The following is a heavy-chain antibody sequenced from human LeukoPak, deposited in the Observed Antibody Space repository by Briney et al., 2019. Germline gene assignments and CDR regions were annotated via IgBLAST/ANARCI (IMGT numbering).Heavy chain of an antibody. CDR1: GFTFSDYC. D-gene: IGHD6-13*01. V-gene: IGHV3-11*04. CDR3: ATSFIGSPGTFDY. CDR2: ISSSGSSI. Sequence: GGSLRLSCAASGFTFSDYCMNWIRQAPGKGLEWISYISSSGSSIYRADSVKGRFTISRDNAENSLSLQMDSLRAEDTAVYYCATSFIGSPGTFDYWGRGTLVTVSS. J-gene: IGHJ4*02.